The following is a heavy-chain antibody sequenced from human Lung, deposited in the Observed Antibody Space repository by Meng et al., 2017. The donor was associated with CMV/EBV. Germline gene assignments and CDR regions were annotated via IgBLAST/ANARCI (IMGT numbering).Heavy chain of an antibody. CDR3: AREVGGRLYYYYGMDV. J-gene: IGHJ6*02. CDR1: GGNLNSYG. V-gene: IGHV1-69*05. D-gene: IGHD1-26*01. CDR2: INPIPGTT. Sequence: SVKVSCKASGGNLNSYGISWVRQAPGQGLEWVGGINPIPGTTNYAQKFQGRVTITTDESTSTVYMELSSLTSEDTAVYYCAREVGGRLYYYYGMDVWGQGTTVTVSS.